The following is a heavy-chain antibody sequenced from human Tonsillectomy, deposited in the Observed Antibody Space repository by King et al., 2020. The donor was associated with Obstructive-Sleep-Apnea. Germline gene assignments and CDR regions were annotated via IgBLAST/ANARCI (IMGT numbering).Heavy chain of an antibody. V-gene: IGHV3-30*04. CDR3: ARETDYYGSGSYYNQYYFDY. Sequence: VQLVESGGGVVQPGRSLRLSCAASGLTFSSDAMYLVRQAPGKGLEWVAVIVYDGRNKYYSESVRGRFTIARENSKNTLYLQMNSLRAEETAVYYLARETDYYGSGSYYNQYYFDYWGQGTLVTVSS. CDR2: IVYDGRNK. J-gene: IGHJ4*02. CDR1: GLTFSSDA. D-gene: IGHD3-10*01.